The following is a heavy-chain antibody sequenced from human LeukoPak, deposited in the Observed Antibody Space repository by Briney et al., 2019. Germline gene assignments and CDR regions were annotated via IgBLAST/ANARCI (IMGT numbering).Heavy chain of an antibody. Sequence: GSSVKVSCKASGGTFSSYTISWVRQAPGQGLEWMGRIIPILGIANYAQKFQGRVTITADKSTSTAYMELSSLRSEDTAVYYCARDLYIDVVVVAASPLDYWGQGTLVTVSS. D-gene: IGHD2-15*01. CDR3: ARDLYIDVVVVAASPLDY. J-gene: IGHJ4*02. CDR1: GGTFSSYT. V-gene: IGHV1-69*04. CDR2: IIPILGIA.